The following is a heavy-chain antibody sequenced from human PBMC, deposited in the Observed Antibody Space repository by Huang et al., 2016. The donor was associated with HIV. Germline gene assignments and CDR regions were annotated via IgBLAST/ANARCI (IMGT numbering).Heavy chain of an antibody. CDR1: GGSIKSRNYY. Sequence: QLQLQESGPGLVKPSDTLSLNCTVSGGSIKSRNYYWGWVRQAPGKGLEWIGGIYYSGSPYYNPSLRSRVSLSGDTSKNQITLKVNTVIATDTAVYYCARRQGSGYYFYFDYWGRGIPVTVSA. J-gene: IGHJ4*02. CDR2: IYYSGSP. D-gene: IGHD3-22*01. CDR3: ARRQGSGYYFYFDY. V-gene: IGHV4-39*01.